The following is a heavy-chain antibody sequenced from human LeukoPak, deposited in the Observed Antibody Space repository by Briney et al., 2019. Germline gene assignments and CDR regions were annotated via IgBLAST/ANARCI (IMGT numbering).Heavy chain of an antibody. CDR1: GFTFSSCA. CDR2: ISTSGGSS. D-gene: IGHD3-22*01. Sequence: GGSLRLSCAASGFTFSSCAMSWVRQAPGKGLEWVSGISTSGGSSSYADSVKGRFTISRDNPRNTLYMQMNSLRAEDTALYYCAIMHPYYDGSGYWVQWGQGTLVTVSS. CDR3: AIMHPYYDGSGYWVQ. J-gene: IGHJ4*02. V-gene: IGHV3-23*01.